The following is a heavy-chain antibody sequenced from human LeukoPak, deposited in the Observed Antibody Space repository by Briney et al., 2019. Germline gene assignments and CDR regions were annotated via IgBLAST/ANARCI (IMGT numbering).Heavy chain of an antibody. CDR2: IYYSGST. J-gene: IGHJ4*02. CDR1: GGXIRSHY. Sequence: SETLSLTCTVSGGXIRSHYWSWIRQPPGKGLEWIGSIYYSGSTNYNPSLKSRVTTSVDTSKNQFSLKLSSVTAADTAVYYCARDRGDYDSSGYYGYFDYWGQGALVTVSS. CDR3: ARDRGDYDSSGYYGYFDY. V-gene: IGHV4-59*11. D-gene: IGHD3-22*01.